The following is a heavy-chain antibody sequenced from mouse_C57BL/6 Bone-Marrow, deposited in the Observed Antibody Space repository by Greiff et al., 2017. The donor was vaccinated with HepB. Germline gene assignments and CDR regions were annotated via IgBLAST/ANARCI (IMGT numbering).Heavy chain of an antibody. D-gene: IGHD3-3*01. J-gene: IGHJ2*01. CDR2: INPSTGGT. Sequence: EVQLQQSGPELVKPGASVKISCKASGYSFTGYYMHWVKQSPEKSLEWIGEINPSTGGTTYNQKFKAKATLTVDKSSSTAYMQLKSLTSEDSAVYYCARSCKLYYFDYWGQGTTLTVSS. V-gene: IGHV1-42*01. CDR1: GYSFTGYY. CDR3: ARSCKLYYFDY.